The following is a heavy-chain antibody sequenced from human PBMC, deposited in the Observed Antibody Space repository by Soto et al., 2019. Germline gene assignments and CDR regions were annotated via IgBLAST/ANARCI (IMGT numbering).Heavy chain of an antibody. CDR3: AAAFDY. Sequence: PGESLRLSCAASGFTFSSYSMNWVRQPPGKGLEWVASISSSSSYIYYATSVKGPFTNSRDNAKNSLYLQMTSLRAEATAVYDCAAAFDYWGQGTLVTVSS. CDR2: ISSSSSYI. D-gene: IGHD2-15*01. V-gene: IGHV3-21*01. J-gene: IGHJ4*02. CDR1: GFTFSSYS.